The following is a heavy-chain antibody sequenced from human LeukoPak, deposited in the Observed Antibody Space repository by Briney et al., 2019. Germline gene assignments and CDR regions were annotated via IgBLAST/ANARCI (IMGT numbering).Heavy chain of an antibody. Sequence: GGSLRLSCAASGFTFSSYSMNWVRQAPGKGLEWVSSISSSSTYIYYADSVKGRFTISRDNVKNLLYLQMNSLRDEDTALYYCATLAPEGLWGQGTLVTVSS. CDR2: ISSSSTYI. J-gene: IGHJ4*02. V-gene: IGHV3-21*06. D-gene: IGHD1-1*01. CDR3: ATLAPEGL. CDR1: GFTFSSYS.